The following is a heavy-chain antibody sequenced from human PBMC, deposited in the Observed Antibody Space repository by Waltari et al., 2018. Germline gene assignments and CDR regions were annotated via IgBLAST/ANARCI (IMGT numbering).Heavy chain of an antibody. D-gene: IGHD1-26*01. CDR2: IYTRGRT. CDR1: GGSISNYY. V-gene: IGHV4-4*07. J-gene: IGHJ3*02. Sequence: QVQLQESGPGLVKPSETLSLTCTVSGGSISNYYWSWIRQPGGKGLEWSGRIYTRGRTNHTPSLKSRVTMSIDTSKNQFSLKLSSVTAADTAVYYCARAWKWERPPNDAFDIWGQGTMVTVSS. CDR3: ARAWKWERPPNDAFDI.